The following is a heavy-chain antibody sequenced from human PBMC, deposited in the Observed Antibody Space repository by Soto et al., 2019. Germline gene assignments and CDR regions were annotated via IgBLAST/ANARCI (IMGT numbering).Heavy chain of an antibody. J-gene: IGHJ4*02. V-gene: IGHV1-18*01. CDR2: ISAYNGNT. D-gene: IGHD3-16*02. Sequence: ASVKVSCKASGYTFTSYGISWVRQAPGQGLEWMGWISAYNGNTNYAQKHQGRVTMTKDTSTSTAYMELRSLRSDDTAVYYCARELDEYDYIWGSYRYTGPLFDYWGQGTLVTVS. CDR3: ARELDEYDYIWGSYRYTGPLFDY. CDR1: GYTFTSYG.